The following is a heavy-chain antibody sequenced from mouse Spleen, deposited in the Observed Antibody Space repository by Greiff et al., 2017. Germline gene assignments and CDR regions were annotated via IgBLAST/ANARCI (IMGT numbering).Heavy chain of an antibody. CDR1: GFSLTSYG. V-gene: IGHV2-6-1*01. Sequence: QVQLKESGPGLVAPSQSLSITCTISGFSLTSYGVHWVRQPPGKGLEWLVVIWSDGSTTYNSALKSRLSISKDNSKSQVFLKMNSLQTDDTAMYYCARQGVYYGNPHAMDYWGQGTSVTVSS. J-gene: IGHJ4*01. D-gene: IGHD2-1*01. CDR2: IWSDGST. CDR3: ARQGVYYGNPHAMDY.